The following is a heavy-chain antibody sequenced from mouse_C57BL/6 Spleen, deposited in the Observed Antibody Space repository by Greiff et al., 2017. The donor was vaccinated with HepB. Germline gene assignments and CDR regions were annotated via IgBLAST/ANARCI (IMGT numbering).Heavy chain of an antibody. D-gene: IGHD2-1*01. J-gene: IGHJ2*01. Sequence: VQLQQSGAELVRPGTSVKVSCKASGYAFTNYLIEWVKQRPGQGLEWIGVINPGSGGTNYNEKFKGKATLTADKSSSTTYMQLSSLTSEDSAVYFCAREGLQWYLFDDWGQGTTLTVSS. CDR2: INPGSGGT. V-gene: IGHV1-54*01. CDR3: AREGLQWYLFDD. CDR1: GYAFTNYL.